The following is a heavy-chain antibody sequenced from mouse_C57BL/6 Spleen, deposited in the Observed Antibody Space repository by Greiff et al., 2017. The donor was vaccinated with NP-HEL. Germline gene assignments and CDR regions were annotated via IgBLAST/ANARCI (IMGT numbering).Heavy chain of an antibody. CDR1: GYTFTDYN. J-gene: IGHJ2*01. CDR2: INPNNGGT. Sequence: EVQRVESGPELVKPGASVKIPCKASGYTFTDYNMAWGKQSHGKSLEWIGDINPNNGGTISNQKFKGKDTLTVDKSSSTAYMELRSLTSEDTSVYYCARGGYYYGSSRGDYWGQGTTLTVSS. V-gene: IGHV1-18*01. CDR3: ARGGYYYGSSRGDY. D-gene: IGHD1-1*01.